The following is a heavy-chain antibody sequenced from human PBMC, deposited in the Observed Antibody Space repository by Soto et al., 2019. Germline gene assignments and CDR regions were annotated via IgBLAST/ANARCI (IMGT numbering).Heavy chain of an antibody. CDR1: GFTFSSYA. D-gene: IGHD3-22*01. J-gene: IGHJ6*02. CDR3: AKTYYDSSGYRLSGMDV. Sequence: GGSLRLSCAASGFTFSSYAMSWVRQAPGKGLEWVSAISGSGGSTYYADSVKGRFTISRDNSKNTLYLQMNSLRAEDTAVYYCAKTYYDSSGYRLSGMDVWGQGTTVTVSS. CDR2: ISGSGGST. V-gene: IGHV3-23*01.